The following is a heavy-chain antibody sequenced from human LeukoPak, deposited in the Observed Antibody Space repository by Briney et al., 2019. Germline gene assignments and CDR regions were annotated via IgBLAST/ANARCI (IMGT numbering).Heavy chain of an antibody. CDR1: GYTFTSYG. Sequence: ASVKVSCKASGYTFTSYGISWVRQAPGQGLEWMGWISVYNGNTNYAQKLQGRVTMTTDTSTSTAYMELRSLRSDDTAVYYCARKFGAPISSSGFFDYWGQGTLVTVSS. D-gene: IGHD6-6*01. CDR2: ISVYNGNT. V-gene: IGHV1-18*01. J-gene: IGHJ4*02. CDR3: ARKFGAPISSSGFFDY.